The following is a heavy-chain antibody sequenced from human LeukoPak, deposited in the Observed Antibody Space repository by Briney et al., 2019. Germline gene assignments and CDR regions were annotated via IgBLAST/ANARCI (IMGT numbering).Heavy chain of an antibody. CDR3: AKDLDTAMVFDY. CDR2: ISYDGSNK. J-gene: IGHJ4*02. CDR1: GFTFSSYG. Sequence: GGSLRLSCAASGFTFSSYGMHWVRQAPGKGLEWVAVISYDGSNKYYADSVKGRFTISRDNSKNTLYLQMNSLRAEDTAVYYCAKDLDTAMVFDYWGQGTLVTASS. V-gene: IGHV3-30*18. D-gene: IGHD5-18*01.